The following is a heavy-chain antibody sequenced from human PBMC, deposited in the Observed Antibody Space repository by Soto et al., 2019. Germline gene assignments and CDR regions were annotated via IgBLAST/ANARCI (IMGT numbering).Heavy chain of an antibody. CDR2: IYHSGST. D-gene: IGHD5-12*01. CDR1: GGSISSGGYS. CDR3: ARSGGYSGYDDYYFDY. Sequence: SETLSLTCAVSGGSISSGGYSWSWIRQPPGKGLEWIGYIYHSGSTYYNPSLKSRVTISVDRSKNQFSLKLSSVTAADTAVYYCARSGGYSGYDDYYFDYWGQGTLVTVSS. V-gene: IGHV4-30-2*01. J-gene: IGHJ4*02.